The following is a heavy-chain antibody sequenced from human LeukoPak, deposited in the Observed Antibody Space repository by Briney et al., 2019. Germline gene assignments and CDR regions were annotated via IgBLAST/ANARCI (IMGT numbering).Heavy chain of an antibody. D-gene: IGHD2-15*01. CDR3: ARSLGYCSGGSCFPFDN. CDR2: IKQDGSEK. Sequence: GGSLRLSCVASGFTFSSYWMSWVRQAPGKGLEWVANIKQDGSEKYYVDSVKGRFTISRDNAKNSLYLQMNSLRAEDTAVYYCARSLGYCSGGSCFPFDNWGQGTLVTVSS. J-gene: IGHJ4*02. CDR1: GFTFSSYW. V-gene: IGHV3-7*02.